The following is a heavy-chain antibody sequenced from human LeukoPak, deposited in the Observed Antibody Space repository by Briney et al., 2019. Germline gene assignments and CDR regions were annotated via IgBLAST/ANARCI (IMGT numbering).Heavy chain of an antibody. D-gene: IGHD3-22*01. CDR3: AKASAMIVVVSKHFDY. Sequence: GGSLRLSCAASGFTFSSYSMNWVRQAPGKGLEWVSAISGSGGSTYYADSVKGRFTISRDNSKNTLYLQMNSLRAEDTAVYYCAKASAMIVVVSKHFDYWGQGTLVTVSS. CDR1: GFTFSSYS. CDR2: ISGSGGST. V-gene: IGHV3-23*01. J-gene: IGHJ4*02.